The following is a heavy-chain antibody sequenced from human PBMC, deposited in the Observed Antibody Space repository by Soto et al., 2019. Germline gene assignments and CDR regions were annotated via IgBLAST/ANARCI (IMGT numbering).Heavy chain of an antibody. CDR3: ARDAGGGNGMDV. V-gene: IGHV4-31*03. D-gene: IGHD6-25*01. CDR1: GGSISSGGYY. Sequence: SETLSLTCTVSGGSISSGGYYWSWIRQHPGKGLEWIGYIYYSGSTYYNPSLKSRVTVSLDTSKNQFSLKRSSVTAAVTAVVYCARDAGGGNGMDVWGQGTTVTVSS. J-gene: IGHJ6*02. CDR2: IYYSGST.